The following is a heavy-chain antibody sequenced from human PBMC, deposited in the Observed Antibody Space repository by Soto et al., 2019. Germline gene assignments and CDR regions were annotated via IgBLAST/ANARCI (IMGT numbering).Heavy chain of an antibody. J-gene: IGHJ4*02. CDR3: AKDQWWWVY. CDR2: ISGSGGST. V-gene: IGHV3-23*01. CDR1: GFTFSIHA. D-gene: IGHD2-15*01. Sequence: EVQLLESGGGLVQPGGSLRLSCAASGFTFSIHAMSWGRQAPGRGLEWVSAISGSGGSTYYADSVKGRFTISRDNSKNTLYLQMNSLRAEDTAVYYCAKDQWWWVYWGQGTLVTVSS.